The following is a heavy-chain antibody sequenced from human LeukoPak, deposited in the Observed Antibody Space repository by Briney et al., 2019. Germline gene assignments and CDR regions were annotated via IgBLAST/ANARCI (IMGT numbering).Heavy chain of an antibody. D-gene: IGHD3-22*01. Sequence: SETLSLTCTVSGNSISSGDNYWSWIRQPAGKGLEWIGRIYTSGSTNYNPSLKSRVTISGDTSKNQFSLRLSSVTAADTAVYYCARASYSYDINGWVPFDYWGQGTLITVSS. CDR2: IYTSGST. CDR1: GNSISSGDNY. CDR3: ARASYSYDINGWVPFDY. J-gene: IGHJ4*02. V-gene: IGHV4-61*02.